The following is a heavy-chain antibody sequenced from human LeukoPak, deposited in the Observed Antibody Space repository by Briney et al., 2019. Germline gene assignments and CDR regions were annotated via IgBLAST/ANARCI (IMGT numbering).Heavy chain of an antibody. J-gene: IGHJ4*02. Sequence: SETLSLTCAVYGGSFSGYYWSWIRQPPGKGLEWIGEINHSGSTNYNPSLKSRVTISVDTSKNQFSLKLSSVTAADTAVYYCARSGATVTTGDWGQGTLVTVS. CDR1: GGSFSGYY. V-gene: IGHV4-34*01. CDR3: ARSGATVTTGD. CDR2: INHSGST. D-gene: IGHD4-17*01.